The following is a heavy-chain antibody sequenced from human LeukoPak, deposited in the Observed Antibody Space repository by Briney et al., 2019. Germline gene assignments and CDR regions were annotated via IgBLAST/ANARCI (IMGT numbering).Heavy chain of an antibody. CDR2: IYHSGST. CDR1: GYSISSGYH. D-gene: IGHD3-3*01. J-gene: IGHJ4*02. CDR3: ARGSGYYGEDFEY. V-gene: IGHV4-38-2*02. Sequence: PSETLSLTCTVSGYSISSGYHWGWIRKPPGKGLEWIGNIYHSGSTYYNPSLKSRITISLDTSKNQFSLNLSSVTAADTAVYCCARGSGYYGEDFEYWGQGTLVTVSS.